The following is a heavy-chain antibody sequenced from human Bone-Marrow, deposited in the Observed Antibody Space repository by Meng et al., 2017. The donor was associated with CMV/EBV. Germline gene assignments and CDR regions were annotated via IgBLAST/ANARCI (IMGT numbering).Heavy chain of an antibody. J-gene: IGHJ4*02. D-gene: IGHD2-2*01. CDR1: GGSFSGYC. V-gene: IGHV4-34*01. Sequence: QGQLQQWGAGLLKPSEPLPPTCAVFGGSFSGYCWSWIRQPPGKGLEWIGEINHSGSTNYNPSLKSRVTISVDTSKNQFSLKLSSVTAADTAVYCCTGYQLLGSISYFDYWGQGTLVTVSS. CDR3: TGYQLLGSISYFDY. CDR2: INHSGST.